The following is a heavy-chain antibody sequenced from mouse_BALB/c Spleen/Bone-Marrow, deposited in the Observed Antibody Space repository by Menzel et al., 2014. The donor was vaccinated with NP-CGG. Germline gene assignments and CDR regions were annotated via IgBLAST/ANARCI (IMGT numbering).Heavy chain of an antibody. CDR2: INPSNGGT. J-gene: IGHJ1*01. Sequence: VQLVESGAELVKPGASVKLSCKASGYTFTSYYMYWVRQRPGQGLEWIGEINPSNGGTNFNEKFKSKATLTVDKSSSTAYMQLSSLTSGASAVYYCTRSDGYYVPHWYFDVWGAGTTVTVSS. CDR1: GYTFTSYY. V-gene: IGHV1S81*02. CDR3: TRSDGYYVPHWYFDV. D-gene: IGHD2-3*01.